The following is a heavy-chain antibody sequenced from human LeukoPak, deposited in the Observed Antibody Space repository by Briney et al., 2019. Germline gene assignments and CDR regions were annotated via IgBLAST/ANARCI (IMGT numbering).Heavy chain of an antibody. CDR1: GGSISSGDYY. J-gene: IGHJ4*02. CDR2: IYYSGST. V-gene: IGHV4-30-4*01. D-gene: IGHD6-13*01. Sequence: PSETLSLTCTVSGGSISSGDYYWSWIRQPPGKGLERIGYIYYSGSTYYNLSLKSRVTISVDTSKNQFSLKLSSVTAADTAVYYCARGSIAAAGTLGNWGQGTLVTVSS. CDR3: ARGSIAAAGTLGN.